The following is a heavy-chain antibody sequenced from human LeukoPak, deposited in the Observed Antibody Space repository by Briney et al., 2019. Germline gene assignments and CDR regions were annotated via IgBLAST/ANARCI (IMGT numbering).Heavy chain of an antibody. CDR2: IYHSGST. V-gene: IGHV4-59*01. D-gene: IGHD5-12*01. Sequence: SETLSLTCTVSGGSFSTYYWSWIRQPPGKGLEWIGYIYHSGSTNYNPSLKSRVTISVGTSKNQFSLKLSSVTTADTAVYFCARVGGYDWRLDYWGQGTLVTVSS. CDR3: ARVGGYDWRLDY. J-gene: IGHJ4*02. CDR1: GGSFSTYY.